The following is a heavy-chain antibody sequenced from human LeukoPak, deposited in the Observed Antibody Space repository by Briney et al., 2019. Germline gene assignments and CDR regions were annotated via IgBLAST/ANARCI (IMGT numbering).Heavy chain of an antibody. CDR3: SREDY. CDR2: IHPNSGVT. Sequence: ASVKVSCKALGYTXTDXYXXXXRXXXXQGIERMGWIHPNSGVTNYAQKFQGRVSMTSDTSISTVCMELSRLRSDDTAVYYCSREDYWGQGTLVTVSS. CDR1: GYTXTDXY. J-gene: IGHJ4*02. V-gene: IGHV1-2*02.